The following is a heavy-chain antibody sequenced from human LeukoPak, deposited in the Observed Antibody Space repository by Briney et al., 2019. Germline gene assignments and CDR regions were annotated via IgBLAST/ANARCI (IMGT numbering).Heavy chain of an antibody. J-gene: IGHJ4*02. CDR2: ISGDATNK. CDR3: AKKGGTSGSTDYFVY. V-gene: IGHV3-30-3*02. D-gene: IGHD5-12*01. CDR1: GFTFSSYA. Sequence: PGGSLRLSCAASGFTFSSYAMHWVRQAPGKGLEWVSVISGDATNKKYTDSVKGRFTISRDNSKNTLYLQMDSLRGEDTAVYYCAKKGGTSGSTDYFVYWGQGTLVTVSS.